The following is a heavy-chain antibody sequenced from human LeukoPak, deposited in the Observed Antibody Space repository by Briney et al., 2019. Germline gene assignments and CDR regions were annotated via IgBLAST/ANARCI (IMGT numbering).Heavy chain of an antibody. CDR2: IRYDGSNK. J-gene: IGHJ4*02. Sequence: GGSLRLSCAASGFTFSSYGMHWVRQAPGKGLEWVAFIRYDGSNKYYADSVKGRFTISRDNSKNTLYLQMNSLRAEDTAVYYCARGYYYDSSGLRPYYFDYWGQGTLVTVSS. D-gene: IGHD3-22*01. CDR1: GFTFSSYG. V-gene: IGHV3-30*02. CDR3: ARGYYYDSSGLRPYYFDY.